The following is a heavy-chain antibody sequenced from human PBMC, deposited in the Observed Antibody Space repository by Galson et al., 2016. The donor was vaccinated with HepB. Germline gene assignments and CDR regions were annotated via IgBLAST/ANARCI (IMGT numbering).Heavy chain of an antibody. Sequence: SLRLSCAASGFSLSTYGVHWVRQAPGKGLEWVAVISYDGSNKYQADSVKGRSTISRDNSKNTVYLQMNSLRAEDTAVYYCAKDVGSWYLLLSHYFDYWGQGTLVTVSS. D-gene: IGHD2-15*01. CDR2: ISYDGSNK. V-gene: IGHV3-30*18. CDR3: AKDVGSWYLLLSHYFDY. CDR1: GFSLSTYG. J-gene: IGHJ4*02.